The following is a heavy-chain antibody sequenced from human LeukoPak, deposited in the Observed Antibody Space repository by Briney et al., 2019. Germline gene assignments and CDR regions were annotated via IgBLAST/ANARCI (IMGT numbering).Heavy chain of an antibody. J-gene: IGHJ1*01. CDR2: ISGDGGST. V-gene: IGHV3-43*02. Sequence: GGSLRLSCAASGFTFDDYAMHWVRQAPGKGLEWVSLISGDGGSTYYADSVKGRFTISRDNSKNSLYLQMSSLRTEDTALYYCAKDWQYYYDSSGYLQHWGQGTLVTVSS. CDR3: AKDWQYYYDSSGYLQH. D-gene: IGHD3-22*01. CDR1: GFTFDDYA.